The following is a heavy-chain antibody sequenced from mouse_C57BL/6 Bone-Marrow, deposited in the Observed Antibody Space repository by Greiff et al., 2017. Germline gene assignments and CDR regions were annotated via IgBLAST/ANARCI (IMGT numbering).Heavy chain of an antibody. D-gene: IGHD1-1*01. CDR1: GYSITSGYY. CDR2: ISYDGSN. J-gene: IGHJ2*01. CDR3: ARGDYYGSSPLFDY. V-gene: IGHV3-6*01. Sequence: ESGPGLVKPSQSLSLTCSVTGYSITSGYYWNWIRQFPGNKLEWMGYISYDGSNNYNPSLKNRISITRDTSKNQFFLKLNSVTTEDTATYYCARGDYYGSSPLFDYWGQGTTLTVSS.